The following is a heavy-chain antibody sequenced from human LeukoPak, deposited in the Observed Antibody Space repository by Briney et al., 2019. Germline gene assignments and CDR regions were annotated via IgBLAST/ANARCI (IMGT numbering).Heavy chain of an antibody. Sequence: PGGSLRLSCAASGFIFSSYEMTWVRQAPGKGLEWVSYISSSDSTIYYADSVKGRFTISRDNAKNSLYLQMNSLRAEDTAVYYCARAPNYGGNDYWGQGTLVTVSS. CDR2: ISSSDSTI. CDR3: ARAPNYGGNDY. V-gene: IGHV3-48*03. D-gene: IGHD4-23*01. CDR1: GFIFSSYE. J-gene: IGHJ4*02.